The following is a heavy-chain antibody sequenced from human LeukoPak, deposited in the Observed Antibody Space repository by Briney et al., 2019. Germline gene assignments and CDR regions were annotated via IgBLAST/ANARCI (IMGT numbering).Heavy chain of an antibody. J-gene: IGHJ3*02. D-gene: IGHD6-19*01. CDR3: AKRAVAGTGRGFDI. CDR1: GFTFSSYA. V-gene: IGHV3-23*01. Sequence: PGGSLRLSCAASGFTFSSYAMNWVRQAPGKGREWVSLISGSGDSTDYADSVKGRFTISRDNSKNTLYLQINSLRADDTAVYYCAKRAVAGTGRGFDIWGQGTLVTVSS. CDR2: ISGSGDST.